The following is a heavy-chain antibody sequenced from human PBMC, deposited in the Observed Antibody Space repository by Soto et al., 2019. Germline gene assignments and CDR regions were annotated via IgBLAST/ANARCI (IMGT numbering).Heavy chain of an antibody. Sequence: TSETLSLTCAVSGVSISSSNWLSWVRQPPGKGLEWIGEIYHSGSTNYNPSLKSRVTISVDKSKNQFSLKLSSVTAADTAVYYCARAGPISSSSWYWFDPWGQGTLVTVSS. CDR3: ARAGPISSSSWYWFDP. J-gene: IGHJ5*02. CDR2: IYHSGST. CDR1: GVSISSSNW. V-gene: IGHV4-4*02. D-gene: IGHD6-13*01.